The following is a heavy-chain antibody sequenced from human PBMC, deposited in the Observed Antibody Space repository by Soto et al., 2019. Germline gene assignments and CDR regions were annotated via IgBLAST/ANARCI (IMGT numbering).Heavy chain of an antibody. CDR3: ARTLGPQVTGYVDSDYRWTIDQ. J-gene: IGHJ4*02. Sequence: SETLSLTCTVSGASISGYHWSWIRQPPGKGLEWIGYIYHSGSTYYNPSLKSRVTISVDRSKNQFSLRLTSVTAADTGVYFCARTLGPQVTGYVDSDYRWTIDQWGQGTLVTVSS. D-gene: IGHD4-4*01. CDR1: GASISGYH. V-gene: IGHV4-59*04. CDR2: IYHSGST.